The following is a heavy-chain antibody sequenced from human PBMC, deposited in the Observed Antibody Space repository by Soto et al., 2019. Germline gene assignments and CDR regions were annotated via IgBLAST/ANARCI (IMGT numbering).Heavy chain of an antibody. CDR3: ARDPAIYSGNFDYGLDV. J-gene: IGHJ6*02. V-gene: IGHV3-48*04. Sequence: EVQLVESGGGLVQPGGSLRLSCTASGFTFSSYSMNWVRQAPGTGLEWVSYIGTSGKTIYYADSVRGRFTISRDNAKNSLYLQMNSLRAEDTAVYYCARDPAIYSGNFDYGLDVWGQGTTVTVSS. CDR2: IGTSGKTI. D-gene: IGHD4-4*01. CDR1: GFTFSSYS.